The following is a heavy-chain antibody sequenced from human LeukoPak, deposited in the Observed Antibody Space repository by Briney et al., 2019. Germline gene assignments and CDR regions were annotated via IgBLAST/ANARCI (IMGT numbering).Heavy chain of an antibody. CDR1: GGSISSYY. V-gene: IGHV4-59*01. Sequence: PSETLSLTCTVSGGSISSYYWSWIRQPPGKGLERIGYIYYSGSTNYNPSLKSRVTISVDTSKNQFSLKLSSVTAADTAVYYCAKKRIVVVINDAFDIWGQGTMVTVSS. CDR2: IYYSGST. J-gene: IGHJ3*02. D-gene: IGHD3-22*01. CDR3: AKKRIVVVINDAFDI.